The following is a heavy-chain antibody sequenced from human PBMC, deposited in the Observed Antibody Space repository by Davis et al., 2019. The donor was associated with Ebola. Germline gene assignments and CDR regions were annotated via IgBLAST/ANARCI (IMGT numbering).Heavy chain of an antibody. Sequence: AASVKVSCKASGYTFTSYAMHWVRQAPGQRLEWMGWINAGNGNTKYSQKFQGRVTITRDTSASTAYMELRSLRSDDTAVYYCARDLGSSWEPYYYGMDVWGQGTTVTVSS. CDR3: ARDLGSSWEPYYYGMDV. V-gene: IGHV1-3*01. J-gene: IGHJ6*02. CDR2: INAGNGNT. CDR1: GYTFTSYA. D-gene: IGHD6-13*01.